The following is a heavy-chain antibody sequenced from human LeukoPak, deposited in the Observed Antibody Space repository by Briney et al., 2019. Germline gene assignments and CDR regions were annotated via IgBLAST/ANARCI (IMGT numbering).Heavy chain of an antibody. CDR1: GWSFNDFY. CDR2: INARGDT. Sequence: SETLSLTCAVYGWSFNDFYWNWIRQPPGKGLEWIGEINARGDTNYNPSLKSRVTISVDTSKNQFSLSLSSMSASDTAVYYCARGQVPAARGHNWFDPWGQGTLVTVSS. V-gene: IGHV4-34*01. CDR3: ARGQVPAARGHNWFDP. J-gene: IGHJ5*02. D-gene: IGHD2-2*01.